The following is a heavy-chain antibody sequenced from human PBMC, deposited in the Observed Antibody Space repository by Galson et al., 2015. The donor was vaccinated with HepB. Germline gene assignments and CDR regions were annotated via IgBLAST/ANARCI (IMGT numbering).Heavy chain of an antibody. J-gene: IGHJ4*02. CDR3: ARETGTTLDY. D-gene: IGHD1-1*01. V-gene: IGHV3-33*01. CDR2: IWYDGSNK. Sequence: LRLSCAASGFTFSSYGMHWVRQAPGKGLAWVAVIWYDGSNKYYADSVKGRFTISRDISKNTLYLQMNSLRAEDTAVYYCARETGTTLDYWGQGTLVTVSS. CDR1: GFTFSSYG.